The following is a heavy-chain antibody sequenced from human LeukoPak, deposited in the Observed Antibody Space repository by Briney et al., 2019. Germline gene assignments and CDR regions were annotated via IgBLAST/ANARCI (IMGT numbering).Heavy chain of an antibody. D-gene: IGHD5-18*01. CDR1: GGSISSGDYY. Sequence: SETLSLTCTVSGGSISSGDYYWSWIRQPPGKGLEWIGCIYYSGSTYYNPSLKSRVIISADTSKNQFSLKLNSVTAADTAVYYCARGRGYSYNWFDPWGQGTLVTVSS. CDR2: IYYSGST. CDR3: ARGRGYSYNWFDP. J-gene: IGHJ5*02. V-gene: IGHV4-30-4*01.